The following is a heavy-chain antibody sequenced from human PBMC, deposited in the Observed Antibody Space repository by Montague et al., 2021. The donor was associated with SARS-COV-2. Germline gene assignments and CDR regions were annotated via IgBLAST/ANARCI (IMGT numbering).Heavy chain of an antibody. Sequence: SETLSLTCGVYGGSFGDDHWSWIRQPPGKGLEWIGDIKQSGSTNYNPSLKSRVTISVDTSKNQFSLKLTSVTAADTAVYFCARGHLSVSMIVVVFTSASYYFDYWGQGAQVPASS. V-gene: IGHV4-34*01. CDR3: ARGHLSVSMIVVVFTSASYYFDY. D-gene: IGHD3-22*01. CDR2: IKQSGST. J-gene: IGHJ4*02. CDR1: GGSFGDDH.